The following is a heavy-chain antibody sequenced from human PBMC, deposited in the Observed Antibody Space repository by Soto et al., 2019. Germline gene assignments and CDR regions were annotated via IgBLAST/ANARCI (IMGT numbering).Heavy chain of an antibody. V-gene: IGHV1-58*01. Sequence: ASVKVSCKASGFTFTSSAVQWVRQARGQRLEWIGWIVVGSGNTNYAQKFQERVTITRDMSTSTAYMELSSLRSEDTAVYYCGRGRLTVVVPAATETSYYYYGMDVWGQGTTVTVSS. CDR3: GRGRLTVVVPAATETSYYYYGMDV. CDR1: GFTFTSSA. CDR2: IVVGSGNT. J-gene: IGHJ6*02. D-gene: IGHD2-2*01.